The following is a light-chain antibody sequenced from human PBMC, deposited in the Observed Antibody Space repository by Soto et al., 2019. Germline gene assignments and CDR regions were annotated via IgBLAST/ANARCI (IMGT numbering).Light chain of an antibody. Sequence: DIQMTQSPSSLSASVGDRVTITCRTSQSISKYLNWYQQKPGKAPNLLIYTASTLHSGVPSRFSGSGSGTDFTLTISSLQPEELAAYYCQQSYSAPLTFGGGTKVEIK. J-gene: IGKJ4*01. CDR3: QQSYSAPLT. CDR1: QSISKY. CDR2: TAS. V-gene: IGKV1-39*01.